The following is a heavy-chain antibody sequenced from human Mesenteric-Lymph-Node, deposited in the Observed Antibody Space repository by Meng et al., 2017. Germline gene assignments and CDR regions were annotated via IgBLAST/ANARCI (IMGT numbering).Heavy chain of an antibody. CDR3: ARSLNWGALHYYYYGMDV. D-gene: IGHD7-27*01. J-gene: IGHJ6*02. CDR2: ISSSSSYI. CDR1: GFTFSSYS. Sequence: GESLKISCAASGFTFSSYSMNWVRQAPGKGLEWVSSISSSSSYIYYADSVKGRFTISRDNAKNSLYLQMNSLRAEDTAVYYCARSLNWGALHYYYYGMDVWGQGTTDTVPS. V-gene: IGHV3-21*01.